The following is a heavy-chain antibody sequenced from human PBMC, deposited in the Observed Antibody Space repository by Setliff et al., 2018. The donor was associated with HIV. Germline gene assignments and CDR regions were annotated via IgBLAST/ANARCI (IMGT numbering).Heavy chain of an antibody. CDR3: AIEDGCGGHYHS. D-gene: IGHD2-21*01. CDR1: GFTFSSAW. J-gene: IGHJ4*02. V-gene: IGHV3-7*01. Sequence: GGSLRLSCAASGFTFSSAWMGWVRQAPAKGLEWVANISPDGSATYYVDSVKGRFTISRDNANNSLYLQIHSLTAEDTAVYYCAIEDGCGGHYHSWGQGALITVSS. CDR2: ISPDGSAT.